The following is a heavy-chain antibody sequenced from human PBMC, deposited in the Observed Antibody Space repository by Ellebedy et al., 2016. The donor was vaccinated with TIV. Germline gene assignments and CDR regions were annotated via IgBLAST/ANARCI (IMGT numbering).Heavy chain of an antibody. Sequence: ASVKVSXXASGYTFTSYGISWVRQAPGQGLEWMGWISAYNGNTNYAQKLQGRVTMTTDTSTSTAYMELRSLRSDDTAVYYCARVPERWPFDYYYYYMDVWGKGTTVTVSS. D-gene: IGHD6-19*01. CDR3: ARVPERWPFDYYYYYMDV. CDR2: ISAYNGNT. V-gene: IGHV1-18*01. J-gene: IGHJ6*03. CDR1: GYTFTSYG.